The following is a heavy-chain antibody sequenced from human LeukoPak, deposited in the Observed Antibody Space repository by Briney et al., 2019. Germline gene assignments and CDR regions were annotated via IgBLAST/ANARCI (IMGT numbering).Heavy chain of an antibody. Sequence: GGSLRLSCAASGITFSRFWMSWVRQAPGKGLQWVANINQDGSEKHYVDSVKGRFTISRDNSKNTLYLQMNSLRAEDTAVYYCAKDLAFDIWGQGTMVTVSS. V-gene: IGHV3-7*03. CDR3: AKDLAFDI. CDR1: GITFSRFW. J-gene: IGHJ3*02. CDR2: INQDGSEK.